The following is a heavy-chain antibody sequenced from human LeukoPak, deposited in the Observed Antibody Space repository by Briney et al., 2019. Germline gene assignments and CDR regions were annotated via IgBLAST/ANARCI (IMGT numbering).Heavy chain of an antibody. Sequence: GGSLRLSCAASGITVSTNYMSWVRQAPGKGLEWVSIIYSGGATFYADSVKGRFTISRENSKNTLWLQMNSVRAEDTAVYYCARDERGGIVVVPADLDYWGQGTLVTVSS. V-gene: IGHV3-66*02. J-gene: IGHJ4*02. CDR2: IYSGGAT. D-gene: IGHD2-2*01. CDR3: ARDERGGIVVVPADLDY. CDR1: GITVSTNY.